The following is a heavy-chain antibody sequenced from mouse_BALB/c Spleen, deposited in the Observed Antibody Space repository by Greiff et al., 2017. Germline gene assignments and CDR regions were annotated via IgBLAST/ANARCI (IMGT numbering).Heavy chain of an antibody. CDR2: IYPGSGNT. CDR3: ARWVRDGYYTGY. J-gene: IGHJ2*01. D-gene: IGHD2-3*01. Sequence: QVQLKQSGAELARPGASVKLSCKASGYTFTDYYINWVKQRPGQGLEWIGEIYPGSGNTYYNEKFKGKATLTADKSSSTAYMQLSSLTSEDSAVYFCARWVRDGYYTGYWGQGTTLTVSS. CDR1: GYTFTDYY. V-gene: IGHV1-77*01.